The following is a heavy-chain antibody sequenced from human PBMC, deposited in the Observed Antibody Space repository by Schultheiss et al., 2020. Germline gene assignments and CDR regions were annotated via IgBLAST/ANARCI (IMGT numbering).Heavy chain of an antibody. CDR3: ARHPSRGYSFLLDI. CDR2: IYYSGST. V-gene: IGHV4-59*08. Sequence: SETLSLTCTVSGGSISSYYWSWIRQHPGKGLEWIGYIYYSGSTNYNPSLKSRVTISVDTSKNQFSLKLSSVTAADTAVYYCARHPSRGYSFLLDIWGQGTMVTVSS. D-gene: IGHD5-18*01. J-gene: IGHJ3*02. CDR1: GGSISSYY.